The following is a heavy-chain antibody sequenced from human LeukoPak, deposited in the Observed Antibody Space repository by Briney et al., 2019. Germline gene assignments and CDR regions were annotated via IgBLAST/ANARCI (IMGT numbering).Heavy chain of an antibody. D-gene: IGHD6-13*01. CDR3: ASTDSGYSSSWYSH. CDR2: IYYSGST. CDR1: GGSISSGGYY. V-gene: IGHV4-61*08. J-gene: IGHJ4*02. Sequence: SETLSLTCTVSGGSISSGGYYWSWIRQHPGKGLEWIGYIYYSGSTNYNPSLKSRVTISVDTSKNQFSLKLSSVTAADTAVYYCASTDSGYSSSWYSHWGQGTLVTVSS.